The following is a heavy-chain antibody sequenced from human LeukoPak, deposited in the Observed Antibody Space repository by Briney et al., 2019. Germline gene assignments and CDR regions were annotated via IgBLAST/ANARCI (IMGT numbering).Heavy chain of an antibody. J-gene: IGHJ6*02. V-gene: IGHV3-20*04. CDR3: AKDRGQWLDYGMDV. CDR1: GFTFDDYG. CDR2: INWNGGST. Sequence: PGGSLRLSCAASGFTFDDYGMSWVRQAPGKGLEWVSGINWNGGSTYYADSVKGRFTISRDNSKNTLYLQMNSLRAEDTAVYYCAKDRGQWLDYGMDVWGQGTTVTVSS. D-gene: IGHD6-19*01.